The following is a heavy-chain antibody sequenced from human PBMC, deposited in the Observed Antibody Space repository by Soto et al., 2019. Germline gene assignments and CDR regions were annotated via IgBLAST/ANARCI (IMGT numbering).Heavy chain of an antibody. CDR3: ARIKWGLNYYNGMDV. CDR1: GYSFSDYF. V-gene: IGHV1-2*02. J-gene: IGHJ6*02. CDR2: INPKTAAT. Sequence: ASVKVSCKPSGYSFSDYFIQWVRQAPGQGLEWVAWINPKTAATNYAKKFQGRVSLTWDTSSTTAYMELTRLKPDDTAVYYCARIKWGLNYYNGMDVWGQGTTVTVSS. D-gene: IGHD1-26*01.